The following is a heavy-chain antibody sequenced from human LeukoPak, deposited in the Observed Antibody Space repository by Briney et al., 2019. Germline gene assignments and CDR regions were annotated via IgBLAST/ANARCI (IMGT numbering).Heavy chain of an antibody. Sequence: QPGGSLRLSCAASGFTFSSYAMSWFRQAPGKGLEWVGFIRSKAYGGTTEYAASVKGRFTISRDDSKSIAYLQMNSLKTEDTAVYYCTRDRLADYYDSRENRYFQHWGQGTLVTVSS. D-gene: IGHD3-22*01. CDR2: IRSKAYGGTT. J-gene: IGHJ1*01. V-gene: IGHV3-49*03. CDR3: TRDRLADYYDSRENRYFQH. CDR1: GFTFSSYA.